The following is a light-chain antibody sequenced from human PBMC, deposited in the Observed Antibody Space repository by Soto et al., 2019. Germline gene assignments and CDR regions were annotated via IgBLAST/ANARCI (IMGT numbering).Light chain of an antibody. CDR3: LQHYSWPWT. V-gene: IGKV3-15*01. J-gene: IGKJ1*01. Sequence: EIVMTQSPGTVSVFPGETVTLSCRASQSVSGYLDWFHQKPGQAPRLVLLRIFTRAIGVPARFSGSGSETEFTLTISVLQSEDSGVYYCLQHYSWPWTFGQGTKVEIK. CDR2: RIF. CDR1: QSVSGY.